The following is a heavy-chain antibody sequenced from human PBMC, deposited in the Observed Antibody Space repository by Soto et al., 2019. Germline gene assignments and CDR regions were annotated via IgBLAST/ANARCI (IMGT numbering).Heavy chain of an antibody. CDR3: AREDCSSTSCYQYYYYYYGMDV. J-gene: IGHJ6*02. D-gene: IGHD2-2*01. CDR2: ISAYNGNT. V-gene: IGHV1-18*01. CDR1: GYTFTSYG. Sequence: SVKVSCKASGYTFTSYGISWVRQAPGQGLEWMGWISAYNGNTNYAQKLQGRVTMTTDTSTSTAYMELRSLRSDDTAVYYCAREDCSSTSCYQYYYYYYGMDVWGQGTTVTVSS.